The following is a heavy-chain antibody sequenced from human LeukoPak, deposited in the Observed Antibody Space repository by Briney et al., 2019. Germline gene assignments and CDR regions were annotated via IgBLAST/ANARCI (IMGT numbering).Heavy chain of an antibody. CDR2: INPSGGST. J-gene: IGHJ5*02. CDR3: ARLPQYYYDSSGYAGWFDP. Sequence: ASVKVSCKASGYTFTSYYMHWVRQAPGQGLEWMGIINPSGGSTSYAQKFQGRVTMTRDMSTSTVYMELSSLRSEDTAVYYRARLPQYYYDSSGYAGWFDPWGQGTLVTVSS. V-gene: IGHV1-46*01. CDR1: GYTFTSYY. D-gene: IGHD3-22*01.